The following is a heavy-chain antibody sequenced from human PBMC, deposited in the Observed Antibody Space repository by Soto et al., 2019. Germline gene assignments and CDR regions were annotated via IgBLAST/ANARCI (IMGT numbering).Heavy chain of an antibody. CDR1: GGTFSSYA. J-gene: IGHJ4*02. V-gene: IGHV1-69*13. D-gene: IGHD3-16*01. Sequence: SVKVSCKASGGTFSSYAISWVRQAPGQGLEWMGGIIPIFGTANYAQKFQGRVTITADESTSTAYMELSSPRSEDTAVYYCARGVGGGLWYFDYWGQGTLVTVSS. CDR3: ARGVGGGLWYFDY. CDR2: IIPIFGTA.